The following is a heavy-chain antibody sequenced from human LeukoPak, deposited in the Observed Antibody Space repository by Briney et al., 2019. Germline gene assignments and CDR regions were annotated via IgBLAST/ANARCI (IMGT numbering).Heavy chain of an antibody. Sequence: GGSLRLSCAASGFTFSSYGMHWVRQAPGKGLEWVAVMSYDGSEEYYADSVEGRFTISRDNSKNTLYLQMNSLRVEDTAVYYCLVWKHVFDRWGQGTLVTVSS. V-gene: IGHV3-30*03. CDR3: LVWKHVFDR. CDR1: GFTFSSYG. J-gene: IGHJ5*02. CDR2: MSYDGSEE. D-gene: IGHD5/OR15-5a*01.